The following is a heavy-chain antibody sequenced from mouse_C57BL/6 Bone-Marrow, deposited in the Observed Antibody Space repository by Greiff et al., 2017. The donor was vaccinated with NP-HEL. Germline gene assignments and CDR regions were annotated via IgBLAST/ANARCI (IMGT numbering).Heavy chain of an antibody. Sequence: EVQLQQSGAELVRPGASVKLSCTASGFNITDDYMHWVKQRPEQGLEWIGWIDPENGDTEYASKFQGKATITADTSSNTAYLQLSSLTSEDTAVYYCTTFDYDVEFAYWGQGTLVTVSA. J-gene: IGHJ3*01. V-gene: IGHV14-4*01. CDR2: IDPENGDT. D-gene: IGHD2-4*01. CDR3: TTFDYDVEFAY. CDR1: GFNITDDY.